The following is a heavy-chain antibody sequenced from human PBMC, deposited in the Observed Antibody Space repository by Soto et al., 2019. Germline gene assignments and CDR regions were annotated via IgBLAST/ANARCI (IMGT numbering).Heavy chain of an antibody. V-gene: IGHV4-30-4*01. CDR2: VYYTGST. CDR1: GASIRSTDYY. J-gene: IGHJ5*02. CDR3: VRTAREGAVAPHWFDR. Sequence: PSETLSLICTVSGASIRSTDYYWSWIRQAPGKGLEWIGYVYYTGSTYYNPSLMSRLTISVDTSKNQFSLKPTSVTAAETAVYYCVRTAREGAVAPHWFDRWGQGTQVTVSS. D-gene: IGHD2-21*02.